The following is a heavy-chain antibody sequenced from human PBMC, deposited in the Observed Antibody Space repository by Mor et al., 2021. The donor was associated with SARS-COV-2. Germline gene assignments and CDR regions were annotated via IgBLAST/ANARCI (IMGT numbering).Heavy chain of an antibody. CDR3: ARGGGYCSGPSCFGGFDY. D-gene: IGHD2-15*01. V-gene: IGHV3-30-3*01. J-gene: IGHJ4*02. CDR2: DGSNK. Sequence: DGSNKYYADSVKGRFTTSRDSSKNTLYLQMNSLKAEDTAVYYCARGGGYCSGPSCFGGFDYWGQGTLVTVSS.